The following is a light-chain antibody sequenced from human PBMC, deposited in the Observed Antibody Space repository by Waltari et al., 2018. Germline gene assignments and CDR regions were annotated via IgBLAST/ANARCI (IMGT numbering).Light chain of an antibody. J-gene: IGLJ2*01. CDR1: SSDIGGYNY. CDR2: DVS. Sequence: QSVLTQPASVSGSPGQSITISCTGTSSDIGGYNYVPWYQQHPGNAPKLMIYDVSRWPSGVSHRFSGSKSGNTASLTISGLQAEDEAHYYCTSYTSTNTVIFGGGTKVTVL. V-gene: IGLV2-14*03. CDR3: TSYTSTNTVI.